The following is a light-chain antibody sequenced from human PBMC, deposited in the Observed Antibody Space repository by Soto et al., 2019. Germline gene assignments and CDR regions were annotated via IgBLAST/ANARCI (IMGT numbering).Light chain of an antibody. CDR3: QQASSFPWT. J-gene: IGKJ1*01. CDR1: QGISSW. CDR2: AAS. V-gene: IGKV1-12*01. Sequence: DIQMTQSPSSVSASVGDRVTITCRASQGISSWLAWYQQKPGKAPNLLIYAASNLQGGVPSRFSGGGSGTDFTRTISSLQPEDFAPYYCQQASSFPWTFGQGTKVEIK.